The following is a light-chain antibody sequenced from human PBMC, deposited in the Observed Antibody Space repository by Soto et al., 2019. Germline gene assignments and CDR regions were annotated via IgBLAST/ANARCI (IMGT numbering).Light chain of an antibody. V-gene: IGKV1-8*01. CDR2: AAS. Sequence: AIRMTQSPSSFSASTGDRVTITCRASQGISSYLAWYQQKPGKAPKLLIYAASTVQSGLPSRFSGSGYGTDFTLTISCLQSEDFATYYYQQYYSYPYTFGQGTKLEIK. J-gene: IGKJ2*01. CDR1: QGISSY. CDR3: QQYYSYPYT.